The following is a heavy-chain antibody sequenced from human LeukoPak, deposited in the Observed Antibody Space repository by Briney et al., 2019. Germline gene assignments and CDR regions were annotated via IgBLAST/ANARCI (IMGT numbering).Heavy chain of an antibody. CDR2: IYYSGST. J-gene: IGHJ4*02. CDR3: AKRDVSGGNLVDL. Sequence: PSETLSLTCTVSGGSIRSGSHYWAWIRQPPGKGLEWIGSIYYSGSTYYNPSLENRVTISIDTSKNHFSLKLSSLSAADTSVYYCAKRDVSGGNLVDLWGQGTLVTVS. V-gene: IGHV4-39*02. D-gene: IGHD2-15*01. CDR1: GGSIRSGSHY.